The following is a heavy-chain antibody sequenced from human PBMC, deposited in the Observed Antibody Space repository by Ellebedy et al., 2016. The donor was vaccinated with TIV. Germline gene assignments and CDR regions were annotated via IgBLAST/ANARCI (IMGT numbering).Heavy chain of an antibody. CDR1: GFTFSSYA. Sequence: GGSLRLXXSASGFTFSSYAMHWVRQAPGKGLEYVSAISSNGGSTYYADSVKGRFTISRDNSKNTLYLQMNSLRAEDTAVYYCAKVGVAGRSFDPWGQGTLVTVSS. CDR3: AKVGVAGRSFDP. V-gene: IGHV3-64*04. CDR2: ISSNGGST. D-gene: IGHD6-19*01. J-gene: IGHJ5*02.